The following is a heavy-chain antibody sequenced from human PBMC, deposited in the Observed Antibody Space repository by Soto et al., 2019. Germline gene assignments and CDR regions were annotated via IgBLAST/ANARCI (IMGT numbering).Heavy chain of an antibody. J-gene: IGHJ4*02. Sequence: GGSLRLSCAASGFTFSSYAMHWVRQAPGKGLEWVAVISYDGSNKYYADSVKGRFTISRDSSKNTLYLQMNSLRAEDTAVYYCAREYCSGGSCYPVDYWGQGTLVTVSS. CDR3: AREYCSGGSCYPVDY. D-gene: IGHD2-15*01. CDR2: ISYDGSNK. CDR1: GFTFSSYA. V-gene: IGHV3-30-3*01.